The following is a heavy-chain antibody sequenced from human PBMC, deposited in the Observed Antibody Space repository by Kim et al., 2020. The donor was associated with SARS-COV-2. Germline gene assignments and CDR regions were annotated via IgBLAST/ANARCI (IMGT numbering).Heavy chain of an antibody. V-gene: IGHV3-11*06. CDR3: ARGTGGYVDYYYYGMDV. Sequence: KGRFTISRDNAKNPLYLQMNSLRAEDTAVYYCARGTGGYVDYYYYGMDVWGQGTTVTVSS. J-gene: IGHJ6*02. D-gene: IGHD2-8*02.